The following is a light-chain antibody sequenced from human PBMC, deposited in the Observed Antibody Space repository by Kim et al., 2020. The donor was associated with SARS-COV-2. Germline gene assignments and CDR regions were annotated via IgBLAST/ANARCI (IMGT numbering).Light chain of an antibody. Sequence: LAPGEIATLSCRANQRISSNYLAWYQHKPGQSPRLLIHDASNRATGIPDRFSGSGSGTDFTLTISRLEPEDFAVYYCHQYIRSPYSFGQWTKLEI. CDR2: DAS. J-gene: IGKJ2*03. V-gene: IGKV3-20*01. CDR3: HQYIRSPYS. CDR1: QRISSNY.